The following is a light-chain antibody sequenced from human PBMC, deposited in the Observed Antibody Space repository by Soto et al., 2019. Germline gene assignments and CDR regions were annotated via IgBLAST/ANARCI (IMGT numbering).Light chain of an antibody. V-gene: IGKV3-20*01. CDR2: GAS. CDR1: QIVSSNY. J-gene: IGKJ2*02. Sequence: EIVLTQSPGTLSLSPGERATLSCRASQIVSSNYLAWYRQKPGQAPRLLIYGASSRATGIPDRVSGSGSGTDFTLTISRLEPEDFAVYYCQQYGSSPCTFGQGTKLEIK. CDR3: QQYGSSPCT.